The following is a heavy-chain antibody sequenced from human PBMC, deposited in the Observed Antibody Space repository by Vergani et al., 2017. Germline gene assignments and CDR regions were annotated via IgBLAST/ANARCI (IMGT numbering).Heavy chain of an antibody. CDR3: ARRMSAAVHSLDY. D-gene: IGHD6-25*01. J-gene: IGHJ4*02. CDR1: GFTFSSYG. CDR2: IAGSSSPI. V-gene: IGHV3-48*01. Sequence: EVLLVESGGGFAQPGGSLRLSCAASGFTFSSYGINWVRQAPGRGLEWISYIAGSSSPIYYADSVKGRFTISRDNAMNSLYLQMNSLRAEDTAVYYCARRMSAAVHSLDYWGQGTLVTVSS.